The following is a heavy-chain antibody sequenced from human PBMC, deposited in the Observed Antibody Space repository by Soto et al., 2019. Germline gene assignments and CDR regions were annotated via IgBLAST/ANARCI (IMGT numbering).Heavy chain of an antibody. CDR3: ARRGGSSSGYYYYAMDV. CDR1: SDSMNSGGYY. D-gene: IGHD6-6*01. V-gene: IGHV4-31*03. CDR2: IYSNGDT. Sequence: VQLQESGPGLVKPSQTLSLTCSVSSDSMNSGGYYWSWIRQHPGKGREWIGYIYSNGDTYYNPSLKSRVTISVDTSKNQFSLNLTSVTAADTAVYYCARRGGSSSGYYYYAMDVWGQGTTVTVSS. J-gene: IGHJ6*02.